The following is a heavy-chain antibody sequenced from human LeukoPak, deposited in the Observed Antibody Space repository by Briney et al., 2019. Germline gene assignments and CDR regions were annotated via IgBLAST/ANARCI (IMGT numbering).Heavy chain of an antibody. CDR1: GLTFSSYD. J-gene: IGHJ4*02. CDR3: APIGVGH. D-gene: IGHD2-8*01. CDR2: ISYDGSNK. Sequence: GGSLRLSCAASGLTFSSYDMHWVRQAPGKGLEWVALISYDGSNKYYADSVKGRFTIPRDNAKNTLYMQMNSLRAEDTAVYYCAPIGVGHWGQGTLVTVSS. V-gene: IGHV3-33*03.